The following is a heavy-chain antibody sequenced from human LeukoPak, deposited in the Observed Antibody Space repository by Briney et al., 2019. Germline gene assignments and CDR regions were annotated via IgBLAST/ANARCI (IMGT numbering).Heavy chain of an antibody. CDR1: GYTSTSYD. J-gene: IGHJ6*03. V-gene: IGHV1-8*03. Sequence: GAAVKVSCKASGYTSTSYDINWVRQAPGPGLEWMGWMNHNSGNTGYAQKFQGRVTITRNTSISTAYMELSSLRSEDTAVYYCARGVPAAIYYYYMDVWGKGTTVTVSS. D-gene: IGHD2-2*02. CDR2: MNHNSGNT. CDR3: ARGVPAAIYYYYMDV.